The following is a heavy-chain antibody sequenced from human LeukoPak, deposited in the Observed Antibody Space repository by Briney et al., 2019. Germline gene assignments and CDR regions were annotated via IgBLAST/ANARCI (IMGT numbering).Heavy chain of an antibody. V-gene: IGHV3-20*04. CDR3: ARIGSISMVYYYYMDV. Sequence: GGSLRLSCAASGFTFDDYGMSWVRQAPGKGLEWVSGLNWNGGSTGYADSVKGRFTISRDNAKNSLYLQMNSLRAEDTALYYCARIGSISMVYYYYMDVWGKGTTVTVSS. J-gene: IGHJ6*03. CDR1: GFTFDDYG. D-gene: IGHD3-10*01. CDR2: LNWNGGST.